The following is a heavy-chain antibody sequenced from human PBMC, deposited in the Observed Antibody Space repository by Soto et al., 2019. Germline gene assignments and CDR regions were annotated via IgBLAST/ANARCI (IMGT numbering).Heavy chain of an antibody. CDR1: GESISSSSYY. CDR2: IYYSGRT. J-gene: IGHJ4*02. D-gene: IGHD2-21*02. CDR3: ARQRTTVATQAYFDH. V-gene: IGHV4-39*01. Sequence: SETLSLTCIVSGESISSSSYYWGWIRQPPGKGLEWIGSIYYSGRTYYNPSLKSRVTISIDTSKNQFSLKLSSVTATDTAVYYCARQRTTVATQAYFDHWGQGALVTVSS.